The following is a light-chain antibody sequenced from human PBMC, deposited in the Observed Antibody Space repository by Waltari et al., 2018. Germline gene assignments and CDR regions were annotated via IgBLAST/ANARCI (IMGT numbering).Light chain of an antibody. V-gene: IGKV3-20*01. Sequence: EIVLTQSPGTLSLSPGERATLSCRASQRVSSSYLAWYQQKPGQAPRLLIYGASSRATGIPDRFSGSGSGTDFTLTISRLEPEDFAVYYCQQYGSSGTFGQGTKVEIK. CDR3: QQYGSSGT. CDR1: QRVSSSY. CDR2: GAS. J-gene: IGKJ1*01.